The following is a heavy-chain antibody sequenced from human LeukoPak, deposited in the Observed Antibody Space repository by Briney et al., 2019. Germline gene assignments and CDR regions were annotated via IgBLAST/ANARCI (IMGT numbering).Heavy chain of an antibody. J-gene: IGHJ4*02. V-gene: IGHV3-23*01. D-gene: IGHD3-22*01. CDR1: GFTFSSYA. Sequence: GGSLRLSCAASGFTFSSYAMSWVRQAPGKGLEWVSAISGSGGSTYYADSVKGRFTISRDNSKNTLYLQMNSLRAEDTALYYCAKGYYDSSGRYCFDYWGQGTLVTVSS. CDR3: AKGYYDSSGRYCFDY. CDR2: ISGSGGST.